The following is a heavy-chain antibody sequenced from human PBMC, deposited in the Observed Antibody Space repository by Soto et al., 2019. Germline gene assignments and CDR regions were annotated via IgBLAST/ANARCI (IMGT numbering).Heavy chain of an antibody. J-gene: IGHJ6*02. CDR3: AREPRNNLRDYYAMDG. V-gene: IGHV3-30*04. CDR2: IYHDGWNK. Sequence: GGSLRLSCAGSGFSFSDFEMHWVRQAPGKGLEWVAVIYHDGWNKYYADSVKGRFTISRDSSKNTLYLQMDSLTVEDTAVYYCAREPRNNLRDYYAMDGWGQGTTVTVSS. CDR1: GFSFSDFE. D-gene: IGHD2-21*01.